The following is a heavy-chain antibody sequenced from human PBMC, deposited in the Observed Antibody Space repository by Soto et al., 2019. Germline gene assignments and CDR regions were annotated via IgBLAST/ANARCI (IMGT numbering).Heavy chain of an antibody. D-gene: IGHD3-3*01. Sequence: SETLSLTCTVSGGSITSYYWSWVRQPPGKGLEWIGYIFSSGTTTYNPSLEIRVTISVDTSKNQFSLKLTSVTAADTAVYYCTRSGFANFWSGYQDCWGQGTLVTVSS. CDR2: IFSSGTT. CDR3: TRSGFANFWSGYQDC. V-gene: IGHV4-59*01. J-gene: IGHJ4*02. CDR1: GGSITSYY.